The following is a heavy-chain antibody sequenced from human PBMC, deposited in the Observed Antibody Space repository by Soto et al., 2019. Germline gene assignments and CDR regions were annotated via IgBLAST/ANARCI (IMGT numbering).Heavy chain of an antibody. J-gene: IGHJ4*02. CDR1: GFTFSIFG. Sequence: GGSLRLSCAASGFTFSIFGMHWVRQAPGKGLEWVAVLWSDGRNKYYAGSVKGRFTVSRDNSKNTLYLQMDSLTAEDSAVYYCARDGGRYYFNLWGQGTLVTVSS. CDR3: ARDGGRYYFNL. V-gene: IGHV3-33*01. D-gene: IGHD3-16*01. CDR2: LWSDGRNK.